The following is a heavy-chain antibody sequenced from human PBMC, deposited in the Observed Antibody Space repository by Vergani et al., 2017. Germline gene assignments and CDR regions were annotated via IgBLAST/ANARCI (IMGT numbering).Heavy chain of an antibody. CDR2: ISGSGGST. CDR3: AKANPRNSGYDYLYYYHAMDV. V-gene: IGHV3-23*01. D-gene: IGHD5-12*01. CDR1: GFTFNHYA. Sequence: EVQLLESGGDLVQPGGSLRLSCAASGFTFNHYAMNWVRQAPGRGLEWVSGISGSGGSTYYAGSVKGRFTISRDSSKNTLYLQMNSLSAGDTAVYDCAKANPRNSGYDYLYYYHAMDVWCQGTTVTVSS. J-gene: IGHJ6*02.